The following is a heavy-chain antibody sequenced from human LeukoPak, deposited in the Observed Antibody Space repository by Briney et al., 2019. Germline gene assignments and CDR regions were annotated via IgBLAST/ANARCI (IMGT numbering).Heavy chain of an antibody. CDR3: ARGDYYGPRGRMDV. V-gene: IGHV3-74*01. CDR1: GFTFSGYW. D-gene: IGHD2-21*02. J-gene: IGHJ6*02. CDR2: LNGDGTTT. Sequence: GGSLRLSCAASGFTFSGYWMHWVRQAPGKGLVWVSRLNGDGTTTTYADSVKGRFTISRDNAKNTLYLQMNSLRAEDTAVYFCARGDYYGPRGRMDVWGQGTTVAVSS.